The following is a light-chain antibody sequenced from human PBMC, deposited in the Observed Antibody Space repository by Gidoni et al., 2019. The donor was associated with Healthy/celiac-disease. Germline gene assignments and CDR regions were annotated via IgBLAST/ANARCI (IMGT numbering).Light chain of an antibody. J-gene: IGLJ1*01. V-gene: IGLV7-46*01. CDR1: TGAVTSGHF. Sequence: QAVVTQEPSLPVSPGGTVTLTCGSSTGAVTSGHFPYWFQQKPGQAPRTLIYDTNNKHSWTPARFSGSLLGGKAALTLSGAQPEDEAEYYCLLSYSGARPYVFGTGTKVTVL. CDR2: DTN. CDR3: LLSYSGARPYV.